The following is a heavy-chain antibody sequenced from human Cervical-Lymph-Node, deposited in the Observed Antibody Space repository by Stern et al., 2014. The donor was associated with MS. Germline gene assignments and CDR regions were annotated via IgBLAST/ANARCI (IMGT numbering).Heavy chain of an antibody. CDR1: GFSLSTSGVG. V-gene: IGHV2-5*02. CDR2: VPWGDDE. CDR3: TSADRSTWYTHFDY. Sequence: QVTLRESGPTLMKPTQTLTLTCTFSGFSLSTSGVGVGWVRQPPGKALEWLALVPWGDDERYSPSLKSRLTITTDTSENQVVLTITNVDPMDTATYFCTSADRSTWYTHFDYWGQGAQVTVSS. D-gene: IGHD6-13*01. J-gene: IGHJ4*02.